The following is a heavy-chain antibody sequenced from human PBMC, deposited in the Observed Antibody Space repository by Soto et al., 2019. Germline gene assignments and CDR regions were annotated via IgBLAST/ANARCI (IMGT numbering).Heavy chain of an antibody. CDR3: ARAYYDILTYYYNWFDP. D-gene: IGHD3-9*01. CDR2: IYYSGST. J-gene: IGHJ5*02. V-gene: IGHV4-39*01. CDR1: GGSISSSSYY. Sequence: PSETLSLTCTVSGGSISSSSYYWGWIRQPPGKGLEWIGSIYYSGSTYYNPSLKSRVTISVDTSKNQFSLKLSSVTAADTAVYYCARAYYDILTYYYNWFDPWGQGTLVTVSS.